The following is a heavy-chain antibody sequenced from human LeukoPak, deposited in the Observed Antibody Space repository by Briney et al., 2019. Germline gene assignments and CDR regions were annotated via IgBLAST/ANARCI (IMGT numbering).Heavy chain of an antibody. J-gene: IGHJ4*02. V-gene: IGHV1-2*02. CDR2: INPNNGGT. CDR1: GYTFVDFY. CDR3: AREFSSLFFDS. D-gene: IGHD6-13*01. Sequence: EASVQVSCKPSGYTFVDFYIHWVRQAPGQGLEWMGWINPNNGGTDYAQKFQGRVTMTSDTSLSTVYMELKRLRFDDTAVYFCAREFSSLFFDSWGQGALVTVSS.